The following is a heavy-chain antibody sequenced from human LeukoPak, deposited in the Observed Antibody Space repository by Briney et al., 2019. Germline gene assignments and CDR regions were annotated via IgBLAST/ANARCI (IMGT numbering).Heavy chain of an antibody. CDR2: ISSSSSYI. J-gene: IGHJ6*03. D-gene: IGHD3-16*01. CDR3: ARGIMTPYYMDV. V-gene: IGHV3-21*01. Sequence: GRSLRLSCAASGFTFSSYAMSWVRQAPGKGLEWVSFISSSSSYIYYADSVKGRFTISRDNAKNSVFLQMNSLRAEDTGVYYCARGIMTPYYMDVWGKGTTVTVSS. CDR1: GFTFSSYA.